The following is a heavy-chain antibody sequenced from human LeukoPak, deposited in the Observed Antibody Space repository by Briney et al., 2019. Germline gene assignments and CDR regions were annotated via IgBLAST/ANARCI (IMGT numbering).Heavy chain of an antibody. V-gene: IGHV1-18*01. J-gene: IGHJ5*02. CDR2: ISAYNGNT. CDR1: GYTFTSYG. D-gene: IGHD2-15*01. CDR3: AREGEYCSGGSCYSRGWFDP. Sequence: GASVTVSFRASGYTFTSYGISWVGQAPGQGVEGMGWISAYNGNTNYAQKLQGRVNMTTDTSTSTAYMELRSLRSDDTAVYYCAREGEYCSGGSCYSRGWFDPWGQGTLVTVSS.